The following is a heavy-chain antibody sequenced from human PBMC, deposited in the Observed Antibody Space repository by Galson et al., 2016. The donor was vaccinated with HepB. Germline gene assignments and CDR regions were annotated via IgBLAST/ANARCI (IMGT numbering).Heavy chain of an antibody. D-gene: IGHD5-12*01. CDR2: ISHSGST. Sequence: SETLSLTCAANGGSLSGHYWGWVRQPPGMGLEWIGEISHSGSTHYNPALKSRVILSVDTSKNQFSLKLTSVTAAGTAVYFCTRVGYNGYDFGGMDVWDKGTTVTVSS. CDR1: GGSLSGHY. V-gene: IGHV4-34*01. CDR3: TRVGYNGYDFGGMDV. J-gene: IGHJ6*04.